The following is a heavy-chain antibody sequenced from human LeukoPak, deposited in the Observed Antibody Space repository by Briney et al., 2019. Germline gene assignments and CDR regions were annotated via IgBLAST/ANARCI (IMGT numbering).Heavy chain of an antibody. D-gene: IGHD3-22*01. V-gene: IGHV3-53*01. J-gene: IGHJ4*02. CDR2: IYSGGNT. CDR3: ARYYYDSSGYAYYFDY. Sequence: PGGSLRLSCAASGFTFSNDAMSWVRQAPGKGLEWVSVIYSGGNTDYADSVKGRFTISRDNSRNTVYLQMNSLRAEDTAVYYCARYYYDSSGYAYYFDYWGQGTLVTVSS. CDR1: GFTFSNDA.